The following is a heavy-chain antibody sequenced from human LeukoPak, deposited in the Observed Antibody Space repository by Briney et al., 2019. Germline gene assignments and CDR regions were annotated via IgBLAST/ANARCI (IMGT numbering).Heavy chain of an antibody. CDR1: GGSLSSYY. V-gene: IGHV4-59*01. Sequence: SETLSVTCTVSGGSLSSYYWTWIRQPPGKGLEWIGYIYYSGSTNYNPSLKSRGTISVDTSKNQFSLKLSTVTAADTAVYYCARTQDYGGPDAFDIWGQGTMVTVSS. CDR3: ARTQDYGGPDAFDI. J-gene: IGHJ3*02. CDR2: IYYSGST. D-gene: IGHD4-23*01.